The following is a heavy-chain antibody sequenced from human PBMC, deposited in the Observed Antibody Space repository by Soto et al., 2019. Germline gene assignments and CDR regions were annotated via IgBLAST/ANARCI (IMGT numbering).Heavy chain of an antibody. CDR2: INAGNGNT. Sequence: ASVKVSCKASGYTFTSYAMHWVRQAPGQRLEWMGWINAGNGNTKYSQKFQGRVTITRDTSASTAYMELSSLRSEDTAVYYCARVGGSGYYGAAFDIWGQGTMVTVSS. CDR3: ARVGGSGYYGAAFDI. J-gene: IGHJ3*02. V-gene: IGHV1-3*01. CDR1: GYTFTSYA. D-gene: IGHD3-3*01.